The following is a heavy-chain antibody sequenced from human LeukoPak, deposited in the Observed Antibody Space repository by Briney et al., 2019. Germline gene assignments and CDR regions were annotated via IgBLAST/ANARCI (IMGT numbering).Heavy chain of an antibody. Sequence: ASVKVSCKASGYTFTSYGISWVRQAPGQGLEWMGWISAYNGNTNYAQKFQGRVTITTDESTSTAYMELSSLRSEDTAVYYCARGYDSSGSLLGDWGQGTLVTVSS. J-gene: IGHJ4*02. V-gene: IGHV1-18*01. D-gene: IGHD3-22*01. CDR2: ISAYNGNT. CDR1: GYTFTSYG. CDR3: ARGYDSSGSLLGD.